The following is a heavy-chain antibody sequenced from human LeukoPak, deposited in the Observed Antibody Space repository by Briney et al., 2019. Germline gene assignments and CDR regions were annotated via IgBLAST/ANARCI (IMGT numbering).Heavy chain of an antibody. CDR3: ARRRFGGLDYYYYMDV. D-gene: IGHD3-16*01. V-gene: IGHV4-34*01. Sequence: GSLRLSCAASGFTFSNYWMNWVRQSPGKGLEWIGEINHGGSANYNPSLRSRVTILVDASKNQFSLKVSSVTAADTAVYYCARRRFGGLDYYYYMDVWGKGTTVTVSS. CDR2: INHGGSA. J-gene: IGHJ6*03. CDR1: GFTFSNYW.